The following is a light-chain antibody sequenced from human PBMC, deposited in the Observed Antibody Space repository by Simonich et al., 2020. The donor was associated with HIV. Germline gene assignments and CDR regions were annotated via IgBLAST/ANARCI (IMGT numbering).Light chain of an antibody. V-gene: IGKV4-1*01. CDR3: QQYYTTPYT. J-gene: IGKJ2*01. Sequence: IVMTQFPDSLAVSLGERATINCKSSQSVLYSSNNKNYLAWYQQKSGQPPKLLIYWASTRESGVPDRFSASGSGTDFTLTISSLQAEDVAVYYCQQYYTTPYTFGQGTKLEIK. CDR1: QSVLYSSNNKNY. CDR2: WAS.